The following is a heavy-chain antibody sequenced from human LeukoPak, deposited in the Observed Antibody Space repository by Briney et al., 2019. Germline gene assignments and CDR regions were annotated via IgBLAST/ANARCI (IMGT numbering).Heavy chain of an antibody. CDR1: GFTLSSYV. D-gene: IGHD1-14*01. CDR3: ANRRNYASDY. Sequence: GESLRLSCSASGFTLSSYVMSWVRQAPGKGLEWVSTLTNSGGTTYYADSVKGRFTISRDNSKNALYLQTNSLRDEDTAIYYCANRRNYASDYWGQGTLVTVSS. CDR2: LTNSGGTT. V-gene: IGHV3-23*01. J-gene: IGHJ4*02.